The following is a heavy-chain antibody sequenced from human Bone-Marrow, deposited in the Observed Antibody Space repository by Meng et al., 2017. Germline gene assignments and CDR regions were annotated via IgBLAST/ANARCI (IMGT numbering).Heavy chain of an antibody. Sequence: ASVKVSCKASGYNFPDYYIHWVRQAPGQGLEWMGRINPKSGDTHYAQKFQARVTMTGDTSISTAYMELSGLRSDDTAMYYCARDENISAAGKLFGDYWGQGTLVTVSS. CDR3: ARDENISAAGKLFGDY. D-gene: IGHD6-25*01. CDR1: GYNFPDYY. V-gene: IGHV1-2*02. J-gene: IGHJ4*02. CDR2: INPKSGDT.